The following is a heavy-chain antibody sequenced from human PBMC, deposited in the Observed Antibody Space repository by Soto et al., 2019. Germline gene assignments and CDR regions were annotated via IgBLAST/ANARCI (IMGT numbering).Heavy chain of an antibody. CDR2: INPSGGST. J-gene: IGHJ4*02. D-gene: IGHD3-22*01. V-gene: IGHV1-46*01. CDR3: ARDNRDSSGYYTLYYFDY. Sequence: QVQLVQSGAEVKKPGASVKVSCKASGDTFTSYYMHWVRQAPGQGLEWMGIINPSGGSTSYAQKFQGRVTMTRDTSTSTVYMELSSLRSEDTAVYYCARDNRDSSGYYTLYYFDYWGQGTLVTVSS. CDR1: GDTFTSYY.